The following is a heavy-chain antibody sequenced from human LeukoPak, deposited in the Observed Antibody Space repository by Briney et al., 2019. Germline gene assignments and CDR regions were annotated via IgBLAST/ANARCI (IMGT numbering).Heavy chain of an antibody. D-gene: IGHD1-26*01. CDR2: IYHSGST. CDR1: GYSISSGYY. J-gene: IGHJ5*02. CDR3: ARHAMSGSYPFNWFDP. V-gene: IGHV4-38-2*01. Sequence: SETLSLTCAVSGYSISSGYYWGWIRQPPGKGLEWIGSIYHSGSTYCNPSLKSRVTISVDTSKNQFSLKLSSVTAADTAVYYCARHAMSGSYPFNWFDPWGQGTLVTVSS.